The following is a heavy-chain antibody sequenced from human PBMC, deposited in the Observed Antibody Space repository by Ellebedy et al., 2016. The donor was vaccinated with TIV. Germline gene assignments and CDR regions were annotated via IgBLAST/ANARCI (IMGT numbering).Heavy chain of an antibody. Sequence: GESLKISXAASGFTFSSYGMHWVRQAPGKGLEWVAVIWYDGNNKYYADSVKGRFTLSRDNSKNTLYLQMNSLRAEDTAVYYCARDRHLVVTAILDYWGQGTLVTVSS. D-gene: IGHD2-21*02. CDR1: GFTFSSYG. J-gene: IGHJ4*02. V-gene: IGHV3-33*01. CDR2: IWYDGNNK. CDR3: ARDRHLVVTAILDY.